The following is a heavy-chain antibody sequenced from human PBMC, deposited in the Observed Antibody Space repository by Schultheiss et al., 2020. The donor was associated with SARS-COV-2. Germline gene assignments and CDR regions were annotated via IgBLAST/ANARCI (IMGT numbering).Heavy chain of an antibody. V-gene: IGHV4-61*01. CDR2: IYYSGST. J-gene: IGHJ4*02. D-gene: IGHD3-3*01. Sequence: GSLRLSCTVSGGSISSSNFYWSWIRQPPGKGLEWIGYIYYSGSTYYNPSLKSRVTISVDTSKNQFSLKLSSVTASDTAVYYCARLNYDFWSGYTRKIGHFDYWGQGTLVTFSS. CDR3: ARLNYDFWSGYTRKIGHFDY. CDR1: GGSISSSNFY.